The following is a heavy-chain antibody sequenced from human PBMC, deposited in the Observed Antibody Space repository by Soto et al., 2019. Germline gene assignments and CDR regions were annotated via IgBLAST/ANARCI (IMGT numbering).Heavy chain of an antibody. CDR3: ATWYGNHYFGLDV. V-gene: IGHV3-48*01. CDR1: GYSFDAYI. D-gene: IGHD6-13*01. CDR2: INPRGLTK. Sequence: VHLVESGGTLVQPGGSLRLSCAASGYSFDAYIMNWVRQAPGKGLEWVSSINPRGLTKFYADSVRGRFTISRDDASSSRFLQMNNLRAEDTAVYYCATWYGNHYFGLDVWGQGTTVTVSS. J-gene: IGHJ6*02.